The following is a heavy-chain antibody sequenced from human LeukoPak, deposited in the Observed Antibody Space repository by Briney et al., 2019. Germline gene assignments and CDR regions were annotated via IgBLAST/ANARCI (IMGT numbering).Heavy chain of an antibody. CDR1: GFTFSSYW. V-gene: IGHV3-74*01. J-gene: IGHJ4*02. CDR2: INSDGIST. Sequence: PGGSLRLSCAASGFTFSSYWMHWVRQAPGKGLVWVSRINSDGISTSYADSVKGRFTISRDNAKNSLYLQMNSLRAEDTAVYYCARAPSGYYGPFDYWGQGTLVTVSS. CDR3: ARAPSGYYGPFDY. D-gene: IGHD3-22*01.